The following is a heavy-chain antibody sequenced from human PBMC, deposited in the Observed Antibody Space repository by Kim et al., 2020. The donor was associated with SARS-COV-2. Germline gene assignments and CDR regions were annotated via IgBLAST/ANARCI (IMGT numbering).Heavy chain of an antibody. CDR3: PKDDDYDILTGYYRGYYFDY. V-gene: IGHV3-23*01. J-gene: IGHJ4*02. D-gene: IGHD3-9*01. CDR1: GFTFSSYA. Sequence: GGSLRLSCAASGFTFSSYAMSWVRQAPGKGLEWVSAISGSGGSTYYADSVKGRFTISRDNSKNTLYLQMNSLRAEDTAVYYCPKDDDYDILTGYYRGYYFDYWGQGTLVTVSS. CDR2: ISGSGGST.